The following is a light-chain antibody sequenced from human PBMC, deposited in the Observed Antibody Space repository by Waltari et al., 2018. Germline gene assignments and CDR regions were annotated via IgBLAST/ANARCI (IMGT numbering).Light chain of an antibody. J-gene: IGLJ1*01. CDR1: SRDVGCYHY. CDR3: SSYTSSSIGYN. V-gene: IGLV2-14*03. Sequence: QSALTQPASVSGSPGQSITISCTGTSRDVGCYHYVSLYQQHPGKAPKLMIYDVSNRPSGVSNRFSGSKSGNTASLTISGLQAEDEADYYCSSYTSSSIGYNFGTGTKVTVL. CDR2: DVS.